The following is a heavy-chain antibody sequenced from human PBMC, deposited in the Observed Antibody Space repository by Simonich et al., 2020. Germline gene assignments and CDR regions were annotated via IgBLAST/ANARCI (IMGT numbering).Heavy chain of an antibody. V-gene: IGHV3-30*07. D-gene: IGHD6-6*01. Sequence: GGAVVQPGRSLSLYCGASGLTFRSYALHWFRQAPGKGLEWVAVISSDGSNKYYADSVKGRFTISRDNSKNTLYLQMNSLRAEDTAVYDCARDLGSSDYFDYWGQGTLVTVST. CDR1: GLTFRSYA. J-gene: IGHJ4*02. CDR3: ARDLGSSDYFDY. CDR2: ISSDGSNK.